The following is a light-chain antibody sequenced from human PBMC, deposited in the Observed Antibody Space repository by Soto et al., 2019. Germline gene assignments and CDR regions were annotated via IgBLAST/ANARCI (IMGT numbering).Light chain of an antibody. CDR1: QSVSSY. CDR3: QQRNSWPPIT. J-gene: IGKJ5*01. V-gene: IGKV3-11*01. CDR2: DAS. Sequence: EIELTQSPATLSLSPGERATLSCRASQSVSSYLAWYQQKPGQAPRLLIYDASNRASGVPARFSGSGSGTDFTLTISSLEPEDFALYYCQQRNSWPPITFGQGTRLEIK.